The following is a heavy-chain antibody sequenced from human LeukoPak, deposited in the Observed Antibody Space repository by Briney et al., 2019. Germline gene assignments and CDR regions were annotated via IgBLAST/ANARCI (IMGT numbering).Heavy chain of an antibody. Sequence: ASVKVSCKASGYTFTEHYLHWVRQAPGRGLEWMGRINPKRGDTDYAQKFQGRVTMTRDTSISTASMELSRLRSDDTAVYYCATVAGRSTWYALDHWGQGSLVTVSS. CDR1: GYTFTEHY. D-gene: IGHD2-2*01. J-gene: IGHJ4*02. CDR3: ATVAGRSTWYALDH. V-gene: IGHV1-2*06. CDR2: INPKRGDT.